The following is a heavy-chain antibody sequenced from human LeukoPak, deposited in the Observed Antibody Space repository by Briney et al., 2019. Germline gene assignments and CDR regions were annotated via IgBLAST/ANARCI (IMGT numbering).Heavy chain of an antibody. Sequence: TSETLSLTCTVSGGSISSYYWSWIRQPPGKGLEWIGYIYYSGSTNYNPSLKSRVTISVDTSKNQFSLNLNSVTAADTAVYYCARGVDYDFWSGTLFDPWGQGTLVSVSS. D-gene: IGHD3-3*01. J-gene: IGHJ5*02. V-gene: IGHV4-59*01. CDR3: ARGVDYDFWSGTLFDP. CDR2: IYYSGST. CDR1: GGSISSYY.